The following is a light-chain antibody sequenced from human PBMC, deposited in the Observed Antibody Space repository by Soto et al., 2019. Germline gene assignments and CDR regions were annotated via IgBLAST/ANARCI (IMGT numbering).Light chain of an antibody. CDR1: SSNIGAGYV. J-gene: IGLJ2*01. CDR3: QSYDSSLSGVI. Sequence: QSVLTQPPSVSGAPGQRVTISCTGSSSNIGAGYVVHWYLQLPGTAPKLLVYGDTNRPSGVPDRFSGSKSGTSASLAITGLQAEDEADYYCQSYDSSLSGVIFGGGTKVTV. CDR2: GDT. V-gene: IGLV1-40*01.